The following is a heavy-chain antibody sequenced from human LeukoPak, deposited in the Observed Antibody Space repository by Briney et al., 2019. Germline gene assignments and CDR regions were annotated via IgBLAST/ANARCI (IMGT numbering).Heavy chain of an antibody. Sequence: GGSLRLSCAASGFTFSSYAMHWVRQAPGKGLEWVAVISYDGSNKYYADSVKGRFTISRDNSKNTLYLQMNSLRAEDTAVYYCARDVVSVQQWLVHGMDVWGQGTTVTVSS. V-gene: IGHV3-30*01. J-gene: IGHJ6*02. D-gene: IGHD6-19*01. CDR2: ISYDGSNK. CDR3: ARDVVSVQQWLVHGMDV. CDR1: GFTFSSYA.